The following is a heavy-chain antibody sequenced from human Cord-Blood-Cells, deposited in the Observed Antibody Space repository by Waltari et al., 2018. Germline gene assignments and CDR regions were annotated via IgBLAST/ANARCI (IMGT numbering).Heavy chain of an antibody. D-gene: IGHD3-10*01. Sequence: QVQLVESGGGVVQPGRSLRLSCAASGFTFSSHGMHWVRQAPGKGLEWVAVISYDGSNKYYADSVKGRFTISRDNSKNTLYLQINTLRAEDTAVYYCAKLGYGSVDAFDIWGQGTMVTVSS. J-gene: IGHJ3*02. CDR2: ISYDGSNK. V-gene: IGHV3-30*18. CDR3: AKLGYGSVDAFDI. CDR1: GFTFSSHG.